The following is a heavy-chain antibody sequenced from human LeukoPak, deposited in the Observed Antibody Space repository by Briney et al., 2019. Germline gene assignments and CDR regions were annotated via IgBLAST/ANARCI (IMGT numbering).Heavy chain of an antibody. J-gene: IGHJ3*01. CDR1: GFTFGDYA. Sequence: PGGSLRLSCTASGFTFGDYAMSWVRQAPGKGLEWVGFIRSKAYGGTTEYAASVKGRFTISRDDSKSIAYPQMNSLKTEDTAVYYCTRDRVSSGYYYDSSGTWGQGTMVTVSS. CDR2: IRSKAYGGTT. V-gene: IGHV3-49*04. D-gene: IGHD3-22*01. CDR3: TRDRVSSGYYYDSSGT.